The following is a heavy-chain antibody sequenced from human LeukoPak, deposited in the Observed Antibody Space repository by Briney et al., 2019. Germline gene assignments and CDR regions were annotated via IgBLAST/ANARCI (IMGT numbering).Heavy chain of an antibody. CDR3: ASARRAGGLNDAFDI. V-gene: IGHV4-39*07. CDR2: IYYSGST. J-gene: IGHJ3*02. Sequence: SETLSLTCTVSGGSISSSSYYWGWIRQPPGKGLEWIGSIYYSGSTYYNPSLKSRVTISVDTSKNQFSLKLSSVTAADTAVYYCASARRAGGLNDAFDIWGQGTMVTVSS. D-gene: IGHD2-15*01. CDR1: GGSISSSSYY.